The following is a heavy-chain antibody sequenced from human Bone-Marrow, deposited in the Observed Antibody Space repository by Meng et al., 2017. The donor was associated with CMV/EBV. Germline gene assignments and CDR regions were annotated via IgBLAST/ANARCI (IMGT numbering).Heavy chain of an antibody. CDR1: GFTFSSYA. V-gene: IGHV3-30*04. J-gene: IGHJ4*02. CDR2: ISYDGSNK. D-gene: IGHD3-3*01. CDR3: ARNPGLLRFLEWLSIYGDYQFDY. Sequence: GESLKISCAASGFTFSSYAMHWVRQAPGKGLEWVAVISYDGSNKYYADFVKGRFTISRDNSKNTLYLQMNSLRAEDTAVYYCARNPGLLRFLEWLSIYGDYQFDYWGQGTLVTVSS.